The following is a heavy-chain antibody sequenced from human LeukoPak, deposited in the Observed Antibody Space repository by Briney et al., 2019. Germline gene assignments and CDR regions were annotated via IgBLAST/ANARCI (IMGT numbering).Heavy chain of an antibody. J-gene: IGHJ5*02. CDR1: GYTLTELS. CDR2: FDPEDGET. V-gene: IGHV1-24*01. D-gene: IGHD6-19*01. Sequence: ASVKVSCKVSGYTLTELSMHWVRQAPGKGLEWMGGFDPEDGETIYAQKFQGRVTMTEDTSTDTAYMELGSLRSEDTAVYYCATAKPRLNWFDPWGQGTLVTVSS. CDR3: ATAKPRLNWFDP.